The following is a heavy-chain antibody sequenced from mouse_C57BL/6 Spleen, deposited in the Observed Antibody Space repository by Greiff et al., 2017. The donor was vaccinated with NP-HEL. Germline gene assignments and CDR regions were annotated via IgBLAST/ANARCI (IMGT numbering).Heavy chain of an antibody. CDR2: ISSGGSYT. D-gene: IGHD2-3*01. CDR3: ARVYDYIDY. CDR1: GFTFSSYG. Sequence: DVKLVESGGDLVKPGGSLKLSCAASGFTFSSYGMSWVRQTPDKRLEWVATISSGGSYTYYPDSVKGRFTISRDNAKNTLYLQMSSLKSEDTAMYYCARVYDYIDYWGQGTTLTVSS. V-gene: IGHV5-6*02. J-gene: IGHJ2*01.